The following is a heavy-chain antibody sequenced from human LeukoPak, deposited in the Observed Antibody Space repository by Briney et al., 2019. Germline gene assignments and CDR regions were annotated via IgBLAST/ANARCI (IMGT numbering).Heavy chain of an antibody. CDR1: GFAFNTYW. V-gene: IGHV3-74*01. CDR3: ARAWDR. CDR2: IKTDGSTA. Sequence: GGSLRLSCAASGFAFNTYWMHWVRLAPGKGLVWVSGIKTDGSTAAYADSVKGRFTISRDNAKNTLSLQMNSLRAEDTGLYYCARAWDRWGQGTLVAVSS. J-gene: IGHJ5*02.